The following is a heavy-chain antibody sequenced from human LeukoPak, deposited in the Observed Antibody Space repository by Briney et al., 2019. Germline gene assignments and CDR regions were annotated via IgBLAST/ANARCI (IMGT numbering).Heavy chain of an antibody. Sequence: GGSLRLSCAASGFTFTSYVMYWVRQAPGRGLEYVSVISSNGGSTYYANSVKGRFIISRDNSKNMLYLQMGSLRAEDMAVYYCARRDSSGYFSDYRGQGTLVTVSS. J-gene: IGHJ4*02. CDR2: ISSNGGST. CDR1: GFTFTSYV. D-gene: IGHD6-19*01. CDR3: ARRDSSGYFSDY. V-gene: IGHV3-64*01.